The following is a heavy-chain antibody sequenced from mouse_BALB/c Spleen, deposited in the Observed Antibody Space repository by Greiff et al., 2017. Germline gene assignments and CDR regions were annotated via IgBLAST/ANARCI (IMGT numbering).Heavy chain of an antibody. J-gene: IGHJ2*01. D-gene: IGHD1-1*01. Sequence: LVESGAELVKPGASVKLSCKASGYTFTSYYMYWVKQRPGQGLEWIGEINPSNGGTNFNEKFKSKATLTVDKSSSTAYMQLSSLTSEDSAVYYCTRHGGSSSSFDYWGQGTTLTVSS. CDR2: INPSNGGT. V-gene: IGHV1S81*02. CDR3: TRHGGSSSSFDY. CDR1: GYTFTSYY.